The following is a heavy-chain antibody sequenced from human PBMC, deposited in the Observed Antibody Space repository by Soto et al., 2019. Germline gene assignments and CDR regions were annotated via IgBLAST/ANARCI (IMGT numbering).Heavy chain of an antibody. D-gene: IGHD3-22*01. J-gene: IGHJ3*01. CDR2: IKQDGGEE. CDR1: GFIFSDYS. CDR3: ARVYYESRGPTEYRAFDF. V-gene: IGHV3-7*01. Sequence: PGGSLRLSGAASGFIFSDYSMSCVRQTPGKGLEGVANIKQDGGEEDYVDSVKGRLTISRDNAKNSLYLQMNSLRAEDTAVYYCARVYYESRGPTEYRAFDFGCQGTMVTVSS.